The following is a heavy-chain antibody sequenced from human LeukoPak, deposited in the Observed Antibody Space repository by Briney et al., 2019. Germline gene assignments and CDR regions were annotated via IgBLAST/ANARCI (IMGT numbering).Heavy chain of an antibody. D-gene: IGHD3-22*01. CDR2: INAYNGNT. V-gene: IGHV1-18*01. Sequence: ASVKVSCTASGYTFTSYGISWVRQAPGQGLEWMGWINAYNGNTNYAQKLKGRFTMTTDTSTSTAYMELRSLRSDDTAVYYCARDLRYYDSSGDQGVFDYWGQGTLVTVSS. CDR3: ARDLRYYDSSGDQGVFDY. CDR1: GYTFTSYG. J-gene: IGHJ4*02.